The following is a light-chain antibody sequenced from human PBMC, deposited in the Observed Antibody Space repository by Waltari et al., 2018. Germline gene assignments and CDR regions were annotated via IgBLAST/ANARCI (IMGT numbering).Light chain of an antibody. V-gene: IGKV1-8*01. Sequence: AIRMTQSPSSLSASTGDRVTITCRASQSVSTYLAWYQQKPGKAPKLLIYAASTLQRGVPSRFSGSGSGTDFTLSISCLQSEDFATYYCQQYYDYLRTFGQGTKVEIK. CDR3: QQYYDYLRT. CDR2: AAS. J-gene: IGKJ1*01. CDR1: QSVSTY.